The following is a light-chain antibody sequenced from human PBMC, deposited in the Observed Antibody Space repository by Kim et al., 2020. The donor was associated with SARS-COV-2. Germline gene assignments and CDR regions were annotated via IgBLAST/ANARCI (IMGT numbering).Light chain of an antibody. J-gene: IGKJ2*01. CDR2: GAS. V-gene: IGKV3D-15*03. CDR3: QQYNNWPGT. CDR1: QSVSSN. Sequence: EIVMTQSPATLSVSPGERATLSCRASQSVSSNLAWYQQKPDQAPRLLICGASIRATGITAMFSGGGSGTEFTLTISILQSEDFAVYYCQQYNNWPGTFGQGTKLEI.